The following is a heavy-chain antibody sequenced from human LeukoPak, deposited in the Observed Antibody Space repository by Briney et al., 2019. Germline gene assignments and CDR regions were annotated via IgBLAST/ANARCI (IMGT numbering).Heavy chain of an antibody. CDR1: GGSFSGYY. CDR3: ATYSITGAWAEYFLH. V-gene: IGHV4-34*01. D-gene: IGHD2/OR15-2a*01. Sequence: SETLSLTCAVYGGSFSGYYWSWIRQPPGKGLEWIGEINHSGSTNYNPSLKSRVTISVDTSNNQFSLKLSSVTAADTAVYYCATYSITGAWAEYFLHWGQGTLVTVSS. CDR2: INHSGST. J-gene: IGHJ1*01.